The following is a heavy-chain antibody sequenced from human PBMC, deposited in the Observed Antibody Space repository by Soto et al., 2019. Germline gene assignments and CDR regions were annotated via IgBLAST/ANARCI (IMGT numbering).Heavy chain of an antibody. V-gene: IGHV3-74*01. CDR2: INGDGSST. J-gene: IGHJ4*02. CDR3: VRDFR. CDR1: GFPFSNSW. Sequence: EVQLVESRGGLVQPGGSLRLSCAASGFPFSNSWMSWVRQAPGKGLVWVSRINGDGSSTNYADSVKGRFTISRDNAMKTLHLQMNSLRVEDTAVYYCVRDFRWGQGTLVTVSS.